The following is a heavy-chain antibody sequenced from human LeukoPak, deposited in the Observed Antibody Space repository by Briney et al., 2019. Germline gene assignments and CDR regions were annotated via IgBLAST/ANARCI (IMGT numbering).Heavy chain of an antibody. J-gene: IGHJ4*02. D-gene: IGHD6-19*01. V-gene: IGHV1-2*02. CDR2: INPNSGGT. CDR1: GYTFTSYA. CDR3: ARSPSSGWPNYYFDY. Sequence: ASVKVSCKASGYTFTSYAITWVRQAPGQGLEWMGWINPNSGGTKYAQKFQGRVTMTRDTSVNTAYMELSSLTSDETAVYFCARSPSSGWPNYYFDYWGQGTLVTVSS.